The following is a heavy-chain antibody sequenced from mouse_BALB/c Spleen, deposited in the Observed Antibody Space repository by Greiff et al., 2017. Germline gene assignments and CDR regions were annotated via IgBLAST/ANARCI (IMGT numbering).Heavy chain of an antibody. CDR2: IYPGSGST. CDR1: GYTFTSYW. Sequence: LQQPGSELVRPGASVKLSCKASGYTFTSYWMHWVKQRPGQGLEWIGNIYPGSGSTNYNEKFKSKATLTVDTSSSTAYMQLSSLTSEDSAVYYSTSHYYGSTDYWGQGTTLTVSS. J-gene: IGHJ2*01. D-gene: IGHD1-1*01. CDR3: TSHYYGSTDY. V-gene: IGHV1S22*01.